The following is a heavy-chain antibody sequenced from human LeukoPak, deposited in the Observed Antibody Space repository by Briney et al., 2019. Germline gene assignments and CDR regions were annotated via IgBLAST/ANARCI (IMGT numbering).Heavy chain of an antibody. V-gene: IGHV4-39*01. CDR1: GGSISSYY. Sequence: SETLSLTCTVSGGSISSYYWTWIRQPPGKGLEWIGSIYYSGSTYYNPSLKSRVTISVDTSKNQFSLKLSSVTAADTAVYYCARLFYYGSGSYHHYFDYWGQGTLVTVSS. CDR2: IYYSGST. J-gene: IGHJ4*02. D-gene: IGHD3-10*01. CDR3: ARLFYYGSGSYHHYFDY.